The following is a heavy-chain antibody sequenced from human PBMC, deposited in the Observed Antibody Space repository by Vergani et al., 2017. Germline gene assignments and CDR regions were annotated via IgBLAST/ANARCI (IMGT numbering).Heavy chain of an antibody. D-gene: IGHD3-10*01. V-gene: IGHV3-7*01. CDR2: IKQDGSEK. CDR1: GFTFSSYW. J-gene: IGHJ3*02. Sequence: EVQLVESGGGLVQPGGSLRLSCAASGFTFSSYWMSWVRQAPGKGLEWVANIKQDGSEKYYVDSVKGRFTISRDNAKNSLYLQMNSLRAEDTAVYYCARVLLWFGEFDAFDIWGQGTMVTVSS. CDR3: ARVLLWFGEFDAFDI.